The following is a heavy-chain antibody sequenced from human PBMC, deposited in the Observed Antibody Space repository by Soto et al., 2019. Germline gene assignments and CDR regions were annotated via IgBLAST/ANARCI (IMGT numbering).Heavy chain of an antibody. J-gene: IGHJ4*02. V-gene: IGHV4-4*07. CDR3: ARDNNDFWSLYPLAFDY. CDR2: ISTSGHV. D-gene: IGHD3-3*01. CDR1: GGSLSNYY. Sequence: PSETLSLTWIVSGGSLSNYYWSWSRQPAGKGLEWIGRISTSGHVVSKVSLRSRLTMSVDMSNDHFSLKLTSVTAADTAVYYCARDNNDFWSLYPLAFDYWGQGALVTVS.